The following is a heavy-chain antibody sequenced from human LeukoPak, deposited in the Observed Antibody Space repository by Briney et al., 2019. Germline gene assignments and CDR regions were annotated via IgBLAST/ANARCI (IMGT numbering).Heavy chain of an antibody. CDR1: GGSISSSSYY. D-gene: IGHD3-22*01. Sequence: SETLSLTCTVSGGSISSSSYYWGWIRQPPGKWLEWIGSIYYSGSTYYNPSLKSRVTTSVDTSKNQFSLKLNAVTAADTAVYYCARHNDSSGYYPSYFDYWGQGTLVTVSS. CDR2: IYYSGST. CDR3: ARHNDSSGYYPSYFDY. J-gene: IGHJ4*02. V-gene: IGHV4-39*01.